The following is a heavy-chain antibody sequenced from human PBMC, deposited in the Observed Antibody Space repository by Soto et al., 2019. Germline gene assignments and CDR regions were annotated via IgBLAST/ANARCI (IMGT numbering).Heavy chain of an antibody. Sequence: PGGSLRLSCAGSGFTFGTYSMNWVRQAAGKGLEWIAYISYDSGSIFYADSVKGRFTISRDDAKNSLFLQMNTLRDEDTAVYYCVRDHRWAFDFWGQGTMVTVSS. V-gene: IGHV3-48*02. D-gene: IGHD2-15*01. CDR3: VRDHRWAFDF. CDR2: ISYDSGSI. CDR1: GFTFGTYS. J-gene: IGHJ3*01.